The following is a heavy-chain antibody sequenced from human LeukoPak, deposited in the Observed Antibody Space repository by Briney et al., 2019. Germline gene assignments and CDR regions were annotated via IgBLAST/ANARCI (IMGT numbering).Heavy chain of an antibody. J-gene: IGHJ5*02. CDR2: ISAYSGNT. CDR1: GYTFTSYG. D-gene: IGHD3-10*01. CDR3: ARDYYYRGSGSRLDP. Sequence: GASVKVSCKASGYTFTSYGISWVRQAPGQGLEWMGWISAYSGNTNYAQKLQGRVTMTTDTSTSTAYMELRSLRSDDTAVYYCARDYYYRGSGSRLDPWGQGTLVTVSS. V-gene: IGHV1-18*01.